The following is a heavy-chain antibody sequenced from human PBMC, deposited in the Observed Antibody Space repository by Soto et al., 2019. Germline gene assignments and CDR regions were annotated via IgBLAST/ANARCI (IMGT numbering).Heavy chain of an antibody. CDR3: ARPSRVDMATTRVAFDI. V-gene: IGHV3-30-3*01. CDR2: ISYDGSNK. CDR1: GFTFSSYA. D-gene: IGHD1-1*01. Sequence: QVQLVESGGGVVQPGRSLRLSCAASGFTFSSYAMHWVRQAPGKGLEWVAVISYDGSNKYYADSVKGRFTISRDNSKNTLYLQMNSLRAEDTAVYYCARPSRVDMATTRVAFDIWGQGTMVTVSS. J-gene: IGHJ3*02.